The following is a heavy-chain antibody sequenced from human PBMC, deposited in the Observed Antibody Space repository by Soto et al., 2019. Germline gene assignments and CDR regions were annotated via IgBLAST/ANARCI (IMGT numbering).Heavy chain of an antibody. Sequence: QPAESTGISCASSGYTFSSYGIHWVRQAPGKGLEWVAAISSDGSNKYYADSVKGRFTISRDNSKNTVSLQINSLRAEDTAVYFCAGKLQGYYFDYWGQGTLVTVSS. V-gene: IGHV3-30*19. CDR3: AGKLQGYYFDY. CDR1: GYTFSSYG. J-gene: IGHJ4*02. D-gene: IGHD6-6*01. CDR2: ISSDGSNK.